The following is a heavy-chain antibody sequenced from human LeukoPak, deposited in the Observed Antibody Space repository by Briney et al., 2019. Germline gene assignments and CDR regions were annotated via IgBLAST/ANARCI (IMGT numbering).Heavy chain of an antibody. J-gene: IGHJ4*02. Sequence: VASVTVSCKASGGTFSSYAISWVRQAPGQGLEWMGGIIPIFGTANYAQKFQGRVTVTADESTSTAYMELSSLRSEDTAVYYCARGVRGIPDYWGQGTLVTVSS. V-gene: IGHV1-69*13. CDR1: GGTFSSYA. D-gene: IGHD3-10*01. CDR2: IIPIFGTA. CDR3: ARGVRGIPDY.